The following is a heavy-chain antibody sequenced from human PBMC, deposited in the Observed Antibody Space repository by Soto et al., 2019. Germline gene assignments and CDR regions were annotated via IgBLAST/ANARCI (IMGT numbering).Heavy chain of an antibody. J-gene: IGHJ4*02. CDR1: GVTFSDHY. Sequence: EVQLVESGGGLVQPGGSLTLSCAVSGVTFSDHYMEWVRQAPGKGLEWVARRRNKAKSYSTDFAASVKGRFTISRDESKNSLYLQMDSLKTEDTAVYYCSILEGAWGQGTLVTVSS. CDR2: RRNKAKSYST. D-gene: IGHD1-26*01. CDR3: SILEGA. V-gene: IGHV3-72*01.